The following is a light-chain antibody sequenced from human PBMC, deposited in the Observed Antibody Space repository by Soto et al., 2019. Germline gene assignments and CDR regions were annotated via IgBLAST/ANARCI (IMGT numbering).Light chain of an antibody. Sequence: QSALTQPASVPGSPEQSITISCTGTSSDVGADNLVSWYQQHPGKAPKLIIYERSKRPSGISHRFSGSKSDNTASLTISGLRGDDEDHYHCCSYAGSRTFVFGGGTKLTVL. CDR2: ERS. V-gene: IGLV2-23*01. J-gene: IGLJ3*02. CDR3: CSYAGSRTFV. CDR1: SSDVGADNL.